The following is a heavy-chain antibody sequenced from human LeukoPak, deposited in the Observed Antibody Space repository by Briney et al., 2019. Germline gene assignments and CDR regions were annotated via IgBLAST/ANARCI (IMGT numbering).Heavy chain of an antibody. D-gene: IGHD2-2*02. CDR1: GYTFTSYY. Sequence: GASVKVSCKASGYTFTSYYMHWVRQAPGQGLEWMGIINPSGGSTSYAQKFQGRVTMTRDTSTSTVYMELSSLRSEDTAVYYCARARYCSSTSCYMELDYWGQGTLATVSS. V-gene: IGHV1-46*01. J-gene: IGHJ4*02. CDR3: ARARYCSSTSCYMELDY. CDR2: INPSGGST.